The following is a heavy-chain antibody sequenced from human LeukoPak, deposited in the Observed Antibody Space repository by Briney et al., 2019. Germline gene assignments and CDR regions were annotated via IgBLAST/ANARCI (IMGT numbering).Heavy chain of an antibody. J-gene: IGHJ4*02. CDR2: IKQDGSEK. CDR1: GFTFSSYW. Sequence: GGSLRLSCAASGFTFSSYWMSWVRQAPGKGLEWVANIKQDGSEKYYVDSVKGRFTISRDNAKNSLYLQMNSLRAEDTAVYYCAREGLRGTQAFDYWGQGTLVTVSS. V-gene: IGHV3-7*01. CDR3: AREGLRGTQAFDY. D-gene: IGHD3-16*01.